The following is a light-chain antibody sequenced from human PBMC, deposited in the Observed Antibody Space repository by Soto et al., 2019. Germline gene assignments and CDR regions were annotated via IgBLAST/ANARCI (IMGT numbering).Light chain of an antibody. CDR3: SSYADTNNLL. J-gene: IGLJ2*01. CDR2: RND. Sequence: QSVLTQPPSASGTPGQRVTVSCSGSASNIGSNTVNWYLQLPGTAPKLLIYRNDLRPSGVPDRFSGSKSGTSASLAISGLLSEDEADYYCSSYADTNNLLFGGGTKLTVL. V-gene: IGLV1-44*01. CDR1: ASNIGSNT.